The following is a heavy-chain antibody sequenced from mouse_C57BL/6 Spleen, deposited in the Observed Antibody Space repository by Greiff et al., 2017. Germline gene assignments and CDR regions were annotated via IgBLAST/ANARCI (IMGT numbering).Heavy chain of an antibody. CDR1: GYTFTDYE. V-gene: IGHV1-15*01. Sequence: QVQLQQSGAELVRPGASVTLSCKASGYTFTDYEMHWVKQTPVHGLEWIGAIDPETGGTAYNQKFKGKAILTADKSSSTAYMELRSLTSEDSAVYYCTRSPYDSLAMDYWGQGTSVTVSS. CDR3: TRSPYDSLAMDY. CDR2: IDPETGGT. J-gene: IGHJ4*01. D-gene: IGHD2-4*01.